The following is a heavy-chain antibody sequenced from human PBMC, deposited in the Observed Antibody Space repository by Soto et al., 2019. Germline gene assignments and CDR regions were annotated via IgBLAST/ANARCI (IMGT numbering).Heavy chain of an antibody. Sequence: SETLSLTCSVSGGSINSYWWSWIRQPAGKGLEWIGRVYSSGTTDYNPSLNSRPTLSVETSKNQFSLKLSSVTAADTAAYYCARAIGSYAYEEGYWGQGILVTVSS. V-gene: IGHV4-4*07. D-gene: IGHD3-10*01. J-gene: IGHJ4*02. CDR1: GGSINSYW. CDR2: VYSSGTT. CDR3: ARAIGSYAYEEGY.